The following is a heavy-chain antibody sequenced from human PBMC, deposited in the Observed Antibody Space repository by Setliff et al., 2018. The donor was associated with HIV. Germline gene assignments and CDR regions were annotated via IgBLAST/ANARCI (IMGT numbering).Heavy chain of an antibody. CDR2: VYWSGTT. J-gene: IGHJ3*01. CDR1: GDSIRGGDFY. CDR3: ARTTRHDGAAYDAFDL. D-gene: IGHD1-1*01. V-gene: IGHV4-30-4*01. Sequence: SETLSLTCIVSGDSIRGGDFYWTWIRQSPGKGLEWIGYVYWSGTTHYNPSLNGRVTISVDTSENQFSLKLDSLPAADSAVYYCARTTRHDGAAYDAFDLWGQGTLVTVSS.